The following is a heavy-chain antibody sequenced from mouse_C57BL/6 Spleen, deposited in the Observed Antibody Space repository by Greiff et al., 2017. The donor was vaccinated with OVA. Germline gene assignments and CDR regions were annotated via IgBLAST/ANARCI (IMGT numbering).Heavy chain of an antibody. Sequence: VKLLESGPGLVQPSQSLSITCTVSGFSLTSYGVHWVRQPPGKGLEWLGVIWSGGSTDYNAAFISRLSISKDNSKSQVFFKMNRLQADDTAIYXYAKNYRCYERNAMDYWGQGTSVTVSS. D-gene: IGHD2-12*01. V-gene: IGHV2-4*01. CDR3: AKNYRCYERNAMDY. CDR1: GFSLTSYG. J-gene: IGHJ4*01. CDR2: IWSGGST.